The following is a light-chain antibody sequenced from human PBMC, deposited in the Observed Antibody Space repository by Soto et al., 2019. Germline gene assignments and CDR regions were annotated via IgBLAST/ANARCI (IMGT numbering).Light chain of an antibody. CDR2: KAS. Sequence: DIQMTQSPSTLSASVGDRVTITCRASQSISSWLAWYQQKPGKAPKLLIYKASSLESGVPSRCSGSGSGTEFSLTISSLQPDEFATYDCQQYKSFSQTFGQGTKVEIK. CDR3: QQYKSFSQT. CDR1: QSISSW. V-gene: IGKV1-5*03. J-gene: IGKJ1*01.